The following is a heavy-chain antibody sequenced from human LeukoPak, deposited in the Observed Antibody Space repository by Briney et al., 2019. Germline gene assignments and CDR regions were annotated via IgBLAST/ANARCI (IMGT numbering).Heavy chain of an antibody. CDR3: ARSLGEDLEAPSV. V-gene: IGHV1-8*03. Sequence: ASVKVSCKASEYTFTSYGINWVRQATGQGLEWMAWMNPNSGYTGYAQKLQGRVTLTRDTSITTAFMELSSLRSEDTAAYYCARSLGEDLEAPSVWGQGTLVTVSS. J-gene: IGHJ4*02. D-gene: IGHD5/OR15-5a*01. CDR1: EYTFTSYG. CDR2: MNPNSGYT.